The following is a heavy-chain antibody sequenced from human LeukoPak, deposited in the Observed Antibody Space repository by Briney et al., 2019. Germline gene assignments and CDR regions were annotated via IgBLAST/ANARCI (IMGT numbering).Heavy chain of an antibody. V-gene: IGHV4-59*01. CDR3: ARERGSSWSLDY. CDR2: IYYSGST. J-gene: IGHJ4*02. Sequence: SETLSLTCTVSGGSISSYYWSWIRQPPGKGLEGIGYIYYSGSTNYNPSLKSRVTISVDTSKNQFSLKLSSVTAADTAVYYCARERGSSWSLDYWGQGTLVTVSS. D-gene: IGHD6-13*01. CDR1: GGSISSYY.